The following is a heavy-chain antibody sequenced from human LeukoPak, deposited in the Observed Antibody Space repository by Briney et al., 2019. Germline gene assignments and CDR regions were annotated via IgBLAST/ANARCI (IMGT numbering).Heavy chain of an antibody. Sequence: GGSLRLSCEGSEYSFTSYWIGWVRQMPGKGLEWMGIIYPGDSDTRYSPSFQGQVTISADKSINTAYLQWSSLKASDTAIYYCARHALFFGPYCGGDCYADVWGKGTTVTVSS. CDR3: ARHALFFGPYCGGDCYADV. V-gene: IGHV5-51*01. J-gene: IGHJ6*03. D-gene: IGHD2-21*01. CDR2: IYPGDSDT. CDR1: EYSFTSYW.